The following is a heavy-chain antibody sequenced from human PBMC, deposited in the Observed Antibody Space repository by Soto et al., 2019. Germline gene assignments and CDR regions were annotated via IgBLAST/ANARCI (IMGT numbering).Heavy chain of an antibody. Sequence: GGSLRLSCAASGFTFSSYAMSWVHQAPGKGLEWVSAISGSGGSTYYADSVKGRFTISRDNSKNTLYLQMNSLRAEDTAVYYCARCRGPQTVTTGCDTWGQGTLVTVAS. J-gene: IGHJ5*01. D-gene: IGHD4-4*01. CDR2: ISGSGGST. CDR3: ARCRGPQTVTTGCDT. CDR1: GFTFSSYA. V-gene: IGHV3-23*01.